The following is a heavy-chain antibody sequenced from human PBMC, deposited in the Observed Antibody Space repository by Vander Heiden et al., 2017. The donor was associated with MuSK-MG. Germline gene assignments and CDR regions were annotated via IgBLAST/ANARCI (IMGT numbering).Heavy chain of an antibody. CDR1: GFTFSSYS. D-gene: IGHD6-13*01. Sequence: EVQLVESGGGLVKPGGSLRLSCAASGFTFSSYSMNWVRQAPGKGLEWVSSISSSSSYIYYAESVKGRVTISRDNAKNSLYRQMNSLRAEETAVYDCARVYSSSVYQTAHQNMDVWGKVTTVTVSS. V-gene: IGHV3-21*01. CDR3: ARVYSSSVYQTAHQNMDV. CDR2: ISSSSSYI. J-gene: IGHJ6*03.